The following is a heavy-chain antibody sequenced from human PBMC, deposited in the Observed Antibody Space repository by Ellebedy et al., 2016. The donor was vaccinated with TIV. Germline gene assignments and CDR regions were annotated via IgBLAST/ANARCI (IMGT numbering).Heavy chain of an antibody. V-gene: IGHV3-9*01. J-gene: IGHJ4*02. CDR3: ARGDYRGSGGLSDY. Sequence: SLKISCAASGLTFDDFAMHWVRQVPGKGLEWVAVISWNGANIGYADSVKGRFTISRDNAKSSLYLQLNSLKVEDTALYYCARGDYRGSGGLSDYWGQGSQVTVSS. D-gene: IGHD3-10*01. CDR1: GLTFDDFA. CDR2: ISWNGANI.